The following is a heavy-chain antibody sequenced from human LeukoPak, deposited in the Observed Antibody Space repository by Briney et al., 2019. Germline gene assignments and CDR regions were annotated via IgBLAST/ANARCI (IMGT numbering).Heavy chain of an antibody. CDR3: AKDWHILTGRNCFDP. Sequence: ASVKVSCKASGYTFNNYGISWVRQAPGQGLEWMGWVTSYNGDTNYAQKFQGRVTMSADASTSTAYMELRSLRFDDTAIYYCAKDWHILTGRNCFDPWGQGTLVTVSS. D-gene: IGHD3-9*01. V-gene: IGHV1-18*01. J-gene: IGHJ5*02. CDR1: GYTFNNYG. CDR2: VTSYNGDT.